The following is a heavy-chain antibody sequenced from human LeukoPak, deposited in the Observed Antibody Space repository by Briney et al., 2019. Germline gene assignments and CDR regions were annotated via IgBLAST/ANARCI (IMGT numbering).Heavy chain of an antibody. CDR1: GFTFSTYS. CDR3: ARGDPAYGSGSFDY. J-gene: IGHJ4*02. V-gene: IGHV3-21*06. Sequence: GGSPRLSCAASGFTFSTYSMHWVRQAPGKGLEWVSSISSITTYIYYSDSVKGRFTISRDNAKNSLYLQVNSLRPEDTAIYYCARGDPAYGSGSFDYWGQGTLVTVSS. CDR2: ISSITTYI. D-gene: IGHD3-10*01.